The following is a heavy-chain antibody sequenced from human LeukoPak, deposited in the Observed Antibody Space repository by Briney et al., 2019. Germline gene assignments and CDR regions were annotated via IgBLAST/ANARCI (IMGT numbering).Heavy chain of an antibody. D-gene: IGHD3-22*01. CDR3: AKTRATYYYDTSGYFQFDY. Sequence: GGSLRLSCAASGFTFSSYAMSWVRQAPGKGLEWVSGISGSGGSTYYADSVKGRFTISRDNSKNTLYLQMNSLRAEDTAVNYCAKTRATYYYDTSGYFQFDYWGQGTLVTVSS. J-gene: IGHJ4*02. V-gene: IGHV3-23*01. CDR2: ISGSGGST. CDR1: GFTFSSYA.